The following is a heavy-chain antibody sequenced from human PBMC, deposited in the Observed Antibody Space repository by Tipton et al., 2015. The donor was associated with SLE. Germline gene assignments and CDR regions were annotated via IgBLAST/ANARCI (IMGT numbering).Heavy chain of an antibody. J-gene: IGHJ5*02. Sequence: TLSLTCTVSGGSISSHYWSWIRQPPGKGLEWIGSIYHSGSTYYNPSLKSRVTISVDTSKNQFSLKLSSVTAADTAVYYCARGGSASPPLNWFDPWGQGTLVTVSS. CDR2: IYHSGST. CDR1: GGSISSHY. CDR3: ARGGSASPPLNWFDP. V-gene: IGHV4-59*11. D-gene: IGHD6-25*01.